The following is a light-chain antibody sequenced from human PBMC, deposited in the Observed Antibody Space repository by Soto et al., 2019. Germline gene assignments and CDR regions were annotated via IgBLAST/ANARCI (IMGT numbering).Light chain of an antibody. Sequence: DVVMTQSPLSLPVTLGQPASISCRSSQSPEYSDGNTYLNWFQQRPGQSPRRLIYKVSNRDSGVPDRLSGSGSGTDFTLRISSVEAEDVGVYYCMQGTHWPYTFGQGTKLEIK. CDR3: MQGTHWPYT. CDR2: KVS. CDR1: QSPEYSDGNTY. J-gene: IGKJ2*01. V-gene: IGKV2-30*01.